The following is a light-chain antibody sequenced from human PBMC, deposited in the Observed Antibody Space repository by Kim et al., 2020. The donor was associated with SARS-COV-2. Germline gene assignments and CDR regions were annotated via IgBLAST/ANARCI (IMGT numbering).Light chain of an antibody. J-gene: IGKJ1*01. Sequence: PPGERVTLSCRASQSIISSYLAWYQQKPGQAPRLLIFGTSSRATGIPDRFSGSGSGTDFTLTISRLEPEDFAVYYCQKYGSSPRTFGQGTKVDIK. CDR3: QKYGSSPRT. V-gene: IGKV3-20*01. CDR2: GTS. CDR1: QSIISSY.